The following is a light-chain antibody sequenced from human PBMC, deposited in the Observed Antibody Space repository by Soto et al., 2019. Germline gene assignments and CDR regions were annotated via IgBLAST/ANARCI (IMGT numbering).Light chain of an antibody. CDR1: QGISNY. CDR2: VAS. CDR3: QKYNRAPWT. Sequence: QMPQSPSSLSASVGDSVSITCRASQGISNYLAWYQQQPGKVPKLLIYVASTLQSGVPSRFSGSESGTDFTLNISSRQPEDVATYYCQKYNRAPWTFGQGTKVEIK. V-gene: IGKV1-27*01. J-gene: IGKJ1*01.